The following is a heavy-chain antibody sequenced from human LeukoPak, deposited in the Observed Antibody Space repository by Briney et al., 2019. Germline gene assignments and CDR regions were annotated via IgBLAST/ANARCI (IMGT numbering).Heavy chain of an antibody. CDR3: TRDRGAYNLYDY. V-gene: IGHV3-49*03. J-gene: IGHJ4*02. D-gene: IGHD1-1*01. CDR1: GFTFGDYA. CDR2: IRSKAYGETA. Sequence: GSLRLSCTASGFTFGDYAMSWIRQAPGKGLEWGGFIRSKAYGETADYAASVKGRFTISRDDSKAIAYLQMNSLKTEDTAVYHCTRDRGAYNLYDYWGQGTLVTVSS.